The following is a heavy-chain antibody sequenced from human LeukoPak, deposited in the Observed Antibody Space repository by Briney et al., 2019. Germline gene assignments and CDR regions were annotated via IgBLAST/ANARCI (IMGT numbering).Heavy chain of an antibody. D-gene: IGHD5-24*01. V-gene: IGHV3-23*01. CDR3: AKDSFHYRWLQLLRRDNWFDP. CDR1: GFTFSNAW. CDR2: ISGSGGST. Sequence: PGGSLRLSCAASGFTFSNAWMSWVRQAPGKGLEWVSAISGSGGSTYYADSVKGRFTISRDNSKNTLYLQMNSLRAEDTAVYYCAKDSFHYRWLQLLRRDNWFDPWGQGTLVTVSS. J-gene: IGHJ5*02.